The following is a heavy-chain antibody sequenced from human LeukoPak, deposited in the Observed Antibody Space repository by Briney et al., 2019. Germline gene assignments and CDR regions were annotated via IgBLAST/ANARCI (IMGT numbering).Heavy chain of an antibody. CDR1: GGSISSSSYY. CDR3: ARHFIVVVPAARNWFDP. Sequence: SETLSLTCTVSGGSISSSSYYWGWIRQPPGKGLEWIGSIYYSGSTYYNPSLKSRVTISVDTSKNQFSLKLSSVTAADTAVYYCARHFIVVVPAARNWFDPWGQGTLVTVSS. V-gene: IGHV4-39*01. D-gene: IGHD2-2*01. CDR2: IYYSGST. J-gene: IGHJ5*02.